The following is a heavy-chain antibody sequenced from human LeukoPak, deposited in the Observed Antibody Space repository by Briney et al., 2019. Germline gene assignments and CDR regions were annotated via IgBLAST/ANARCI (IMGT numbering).Heavy chain of an antibody. Sequence: GASVKVSCKASGGTFSSYAISWVRQAPGQGLEWMGGIIPIFGTANYAQKFQGRVTITTDESTSTAYMELSSLRSEDTAVYYCAREVSYDFWSGYINLDPWGQGTLVTVSS. CDR3: AREVSYDFWSGYINLDP. D-gene: IGHD3-3*01. CDR1: GGTFSSYA. J-gene: IGHJ5*02. V-gene: IGHV1-69*05. CDR2: IIPIFGTA.